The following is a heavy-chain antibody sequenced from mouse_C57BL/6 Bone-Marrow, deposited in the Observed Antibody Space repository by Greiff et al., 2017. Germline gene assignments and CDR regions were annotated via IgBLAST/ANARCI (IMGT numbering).Heavy chain of an antibody. J-gene: IGHJ4*01. CDR1: GFTFSDYY. CDR2: ISNGGGST. Sequence: EVHLVESGGGLVQPGGSLKLSCAASGFTFSDYYMYWVRQTPEKRLEWVAYISNGGGSTYYPDTVKGRFTISRDNAKNTLYLQMSRLKSEDTAMYYCARAGYYAMDYWGQGTSVTVSS. V-gene: IGHV5-12*01. CDR3: ARAGYYAMDY.